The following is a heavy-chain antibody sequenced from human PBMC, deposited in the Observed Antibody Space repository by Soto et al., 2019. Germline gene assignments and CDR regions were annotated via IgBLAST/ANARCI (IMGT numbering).Heavy chain of an antibody. D-gene: IGHD2-2*01. J-gene: IGHJ4*02. CDR3: ARYCSSTSCYFRGLDY. CDR2: IYYSGST. Sequence: SETLSLTCTVSGGSISSGGYYWSWIRQHPGKGLEWIGYIYYSGSTYYNPSLKSRVTISVDTSKNQFSLKLSSVTAADTAVYYCARYCSSTSCYFRGLDYWGQGTLVTVSS. V-gene: IGHV4-31*03. CDR1: GGSISSGGYY.